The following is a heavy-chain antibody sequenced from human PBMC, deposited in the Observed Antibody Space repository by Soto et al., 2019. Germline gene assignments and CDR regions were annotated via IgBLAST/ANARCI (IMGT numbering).Heavy chain of an antibody. Sequence: GGSLRLSCAASGFTFSDYYMSWIRQAPGKGLEWVSYISSSGSTIYYADSVKGRFTISRDNAKNSLYLQMNSLRAEDTAVYYCARMSSSWYDAFDIWGQGTMVTVSS. CDR2: ISSSGSTI. CDR1: GFTFSDYY. J-gene: IGHJ3*02. CDR3: ARMSSSWYDAFDI. V-gene: IGHV3-11*01. D-gene: IGHD6-13*01.